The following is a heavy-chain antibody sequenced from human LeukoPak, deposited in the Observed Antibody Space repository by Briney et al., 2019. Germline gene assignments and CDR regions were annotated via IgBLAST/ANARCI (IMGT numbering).Heavy chain of an antibody. V-gene: IGHV3-30*18. Sequence: GRSLRLSCAASGFTFSSYGMHWVRQAPGKGVEWVLVISYDGNDKYYADTVKGRFTISRDNSKNTLYLQINGLRTEDTAVYYCAKDREHCSGGTCNAMDVWGQGTTVTVSS. J-gene: IGHJ6*02. D-gene: IGHD2-15*01. CDR1: GFTFSSYG. CDR3: AKDREHCSGGTCNAMDV. CDR2: ISYDGNDK.